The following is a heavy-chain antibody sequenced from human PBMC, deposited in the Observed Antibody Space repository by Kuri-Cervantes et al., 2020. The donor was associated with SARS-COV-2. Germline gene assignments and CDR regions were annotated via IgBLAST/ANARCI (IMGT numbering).Heavy chain of an antibody. CDR3: ARVEAAAVGY. D-gene: IGHD6-13*01. CDR1: GFTFSSYW. V-gene: IGHV3-74*01. Sequence: GESLKISCAASGFTFSSYWMHWVRQAPGKGLVWVSRINSDGSSTSYADSVKGRFTISRDNAKNSLYLQMNSLRAEDTAVYYCARVEAAAVGYWGQGTLGTVSS. J-gene: IGHJ4*02. CDR2: INSDGSST.